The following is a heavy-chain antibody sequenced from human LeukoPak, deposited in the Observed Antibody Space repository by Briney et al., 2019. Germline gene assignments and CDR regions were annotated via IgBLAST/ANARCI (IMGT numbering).Heavy chain of an antibody. V-gene: IGHV4-34*01. CDR1: GGSFSGYY. D-gene: IGHD2-15*01. Sequence: SETLSLTCAVYGGSFSGYYWSWIRQPPGKGLEWIGEINHSGSTNYNPSLKGRVTIPVDTSKNQFSLKLSSVTAADTAVYYCASRIGGPDAFDIWGQGTMVTVSS. CDR3: ASRIGGPDAFDI. CDR2: INHSGST. J-gene: IGHJ3*02.